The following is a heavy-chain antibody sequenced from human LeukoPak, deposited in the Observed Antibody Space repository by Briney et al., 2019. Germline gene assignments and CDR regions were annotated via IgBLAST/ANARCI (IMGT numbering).Heavy chain of an antibody. D-gene: IGHD3-22*01. CDR3: ARHSYYYDSSGYSYYFDY. V-gene: IGHV4-39*01. Sequence: SETLSLTCTVSGGSISSSSYYWGWIRQPPGKGLEWIGSIYYSGSTYYNPSLKSRVTIFVDTSKNHFSLKLSSVTAADTAFYYCARHSYYYDSSGYSYYFDYWGQGTLVTVSS. J-gene: IGHJ4*02. CDR2: IYYSGST. CDR1: GGSISSSSYY.